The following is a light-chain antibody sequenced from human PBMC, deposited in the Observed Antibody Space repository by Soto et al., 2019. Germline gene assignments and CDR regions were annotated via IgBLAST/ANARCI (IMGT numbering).Light chain of an antibody. CDR3: QQHDGRPTMT. J-gene: IGKJ5*01. Sequence: IQLTQSPSSLSASVGETVTITCWASQDIDNSLNWYQHKPGKAPKLLVYAVSFLETGVPSRFSGRGSGTVFSLTINSLQSDDFATYYCQQHDGRPTMTFGQGTRLDSK. CDR2: AVS. CDR1: QDIDNS. V-gene: IGKV1-33*01.